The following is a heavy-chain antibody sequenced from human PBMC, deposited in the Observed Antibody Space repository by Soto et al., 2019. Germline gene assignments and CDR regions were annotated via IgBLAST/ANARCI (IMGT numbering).Heavy chain of an antibody. CDR2: IYYSGST. V-gene: IGHV4-31*03. Sequence: PSETLSLTCTVSGGSISSGGYYWSWIRQHPGKGLEWIGYIYYSGSTYYNPSLKSRVTISVDTSKNQFSLKLSSVTAADTAVYYCASTRLLNHYDSRNLADWFDPWGQGTLVTVSS. J-gene: IGHJ5*02. CDR3: ASTRLLNHYDSRNLADWFDP. CDR1: GGSISSGGYY. D-gene: IGHD3-22*01.